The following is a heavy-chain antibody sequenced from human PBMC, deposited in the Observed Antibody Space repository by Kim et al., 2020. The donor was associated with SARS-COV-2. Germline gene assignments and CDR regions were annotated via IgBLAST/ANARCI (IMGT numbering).Heavy chain of an antibody. Sequence: SETLSLTCTVSGGSISSYYWSWIRQPPGKGLEWIGYIYYSGSTNYNPSLKSRVTISVDTSKNQFSLKLSSVTAADTAVYYCARVPCVDGDCYSFDYWGQGTLVTVSS. V-gene: IGHV4-59*01. J-gene: IGHJ4*02. D-gene: IGHD2-21*02. CDR1: GGSISSYY. CDR2: IYYSGST. CDR3: ARVPCVDGDCYSFDY.